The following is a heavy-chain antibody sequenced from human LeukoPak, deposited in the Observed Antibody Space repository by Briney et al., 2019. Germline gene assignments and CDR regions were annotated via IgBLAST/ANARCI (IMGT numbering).Heavy chain of an antibody. Sequence: SETLSLTCTVSGGSISSYYWSWIRQPPGKGLEWIGYIYYSGSTNYNPSLKSRVTISVDTSKNQFSLKLSSVTAADTAVYYCARDRRGIFGVYYMDVWGKGTTVTVSS. CDR2: IYYSGST. D-gene: IGHD3-3*01. CDR3: ARDRRGIFGVYYMDV. J-gene: IGHJ6*03. V-gene: IGHV4-59*01. CDR1: GGSISSYY.